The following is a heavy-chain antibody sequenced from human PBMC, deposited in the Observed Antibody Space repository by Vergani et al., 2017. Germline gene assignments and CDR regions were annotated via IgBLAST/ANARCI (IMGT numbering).Heavy chain of an antibody. J-gene: IGHJ3*01. V-gene: IGHV1-18*01. D-gene: IGHD1-1*01. Sequence: QVRLVQSGAEVKKPGASVKVSCKASGYTFNSYGISWVRQAPGQGLEWMGWISAYTGNTNYAQKLQGRVTLTTDTSTSTAYMEVRSLRSDDTAVYYCARSSLGTSDAFDLWGQGTMVTVSS. CDR2: ISAYTGNT. CDR3: ARSSLGTSDAFDL. CDR1: GYTFNSYG.